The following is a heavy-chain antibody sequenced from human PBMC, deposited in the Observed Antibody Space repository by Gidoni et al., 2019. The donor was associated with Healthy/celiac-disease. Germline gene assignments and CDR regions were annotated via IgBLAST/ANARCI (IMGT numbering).Heavy chain of an antibody. CDR1: GFVFGDNV. Sequence: EVQLVESGGGLVKPGRSLRLSCTTSGFVFGDNVMSWFRQAPGKGLEWVGFIRIKVYGGTTEYAASVKGRFTISRDDSKSIAYLQMTSLKTENTAVYYCPRTVDFWSVFYWDYWGQGTLVTVSS. D-gene: IGHD3-3*01. CDR2: IRIKVYGGTT. V-gene: IGHV3-49*05. CDR3: PRTVDFWSVFYWDY. J-gene: IGHJ4*02.